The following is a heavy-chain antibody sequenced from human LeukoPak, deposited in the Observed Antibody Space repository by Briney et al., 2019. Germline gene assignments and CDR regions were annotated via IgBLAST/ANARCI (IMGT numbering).Heavy chain of an antibody. Sequence: GASVKVSCKASGYTFTSYYIHWVRQAPGQGLEWMGWMNPNSGNTGYAQKFQGRVTMTRNTSISTACMELSSLRSEDTAVYYCASLPNRGGYYDSSGYEAWGQGTLVTVSS. J-gene: IGHJ5*02. CDR3: ASLPNRGGYYDSSGYEA. CDR2: MNPNSGNT. V-gene: IGHV1-8*01. D-gene: IGHD3-22*01. CDR1: GYTFTSYY.